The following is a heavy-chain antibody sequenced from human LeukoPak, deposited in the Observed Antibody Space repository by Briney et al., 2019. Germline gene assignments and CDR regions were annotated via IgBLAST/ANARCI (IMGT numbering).Heavy chain of an antibody. D-gene: IGHD1-26*01. Sequence: PGGSLRLSCAASEFTVSNNYMNWVRQAPGKGLEWVSVIYSGGSTYYADSVKGRFTISRDNSKNTLYLQMNSLRAEDTAVYYCARDSGSWRFDYWGQGTLVTVSS. CDR1: EFTVSNNY. CDR3: ARDSGSWRFDY. J-gene: IGHJ4*02. CDR2: IYSGGST. V-gene: IGHV3-66*01.